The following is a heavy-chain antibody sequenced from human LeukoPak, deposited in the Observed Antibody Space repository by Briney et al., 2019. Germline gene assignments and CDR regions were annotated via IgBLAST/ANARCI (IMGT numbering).Heavy chain of an antibody. J-gene: IGHJ4*02. CDR1: GFTVSSNY. Sequence: GGSLRLSCAASGFTVSSNYMSWGRQAPGKGLEWGSVIYSGGSTYYADSVKGRFTISRDNSKNTLYLQMNSLRAEDTAVYYCARTYYYDSSGYYLYYFDYWGQGTLVTVSS. CDR2: IYSGGST. V-gene: IGHV3-53*01. CDR3: ARTYYYDSSGYYLYYFDY. D-gene: IGHD3-22*01.